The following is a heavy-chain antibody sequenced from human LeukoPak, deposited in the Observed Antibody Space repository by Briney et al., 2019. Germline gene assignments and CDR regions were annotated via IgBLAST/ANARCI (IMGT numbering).Heavy chain of an antibody. CDR3: ARKYPDHWFDP. CDR2: IFYLGNT. D-gene: IGHD6-6*01. CDR1: GGSISSGNYY. Sequence: SETLSLTCTVSGGSISSGNYYWSWIRQPPGKGLEWIGYIFYLGNTYYTPSLKSRVTISVDTSKNQCSLKLSSVTAADTAVYYCARKYPDHWFDPWGQGTLVTVSS. V-gene: IGHV4-30-4*01. J-gene: IGHJ5*02.